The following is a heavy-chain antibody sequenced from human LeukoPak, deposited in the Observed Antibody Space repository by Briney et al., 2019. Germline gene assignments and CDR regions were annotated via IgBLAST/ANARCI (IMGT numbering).Heavy chain of an antibody. CDR1: GYTLTELS. CDR2: FDPEDGET. J-gene: IGHJ4*02. V-gene: IGHV1-24*01. Sequence: ASVKVSCKVSGYTLTELSMHWVRQAPGKGLEWMGGFDPEDGETIYAQKFQGRVTMTEDTSTDTAYMELSTLRSEDTAVYYCATYGYCSSTSCYGRPSPFDYWGQGTLVTVSS. D-gene: IGHD2-2*03. CDR3: ATYGYCSSTSCYGRPSPFDY.